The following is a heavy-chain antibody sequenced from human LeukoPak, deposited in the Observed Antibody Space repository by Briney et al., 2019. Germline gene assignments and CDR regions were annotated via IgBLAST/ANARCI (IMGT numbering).Heavy chain of an antibody. D-gene: IGHD3-22*01. J-gene: IGHJ6*03. Sequence: SETLSLTCAVYGGSFSGYYWSWIRQPPGKGLEWIGEINHSGSTNYNPSLKSRVTISVDTSKNQFSLKLSSVTAADTAVYYCARVTYYYYDSSGYYSRGYYYYMDVWGKGTTVTVSS. V-gene: IGHV4-34*01. CDR2: INHSGST. CDR3: ARVTYYYYDSSGYYSRGYYYYMDV. CDR1: GGSFSGYY.